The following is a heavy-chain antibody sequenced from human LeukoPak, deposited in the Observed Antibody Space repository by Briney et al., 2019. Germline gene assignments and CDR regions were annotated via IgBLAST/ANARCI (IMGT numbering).Heavy chain of an antibody. V-gene: IGHV3-30*04. CDR1: GFTFSSYA. CDR2: ISYDGSNK. J-gene: IGHJ4*02. D-gene: IGHD2-21*01. Sequence: GGSLRLSCAASGFTFSSYAMHWVRQAPGKGLEWVAVISYDGSNKYYADSVKGRFTISRDNSKNTLYLQMNSLRAEDTAVYYCGSFSGLHDNDYWGQGTLVTVSS. CDR3: GSFSGLHDNDY.